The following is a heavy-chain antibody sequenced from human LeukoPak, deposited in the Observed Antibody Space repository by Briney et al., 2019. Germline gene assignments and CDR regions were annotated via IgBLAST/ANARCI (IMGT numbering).Heavy chain of an antibody. CDR3: AKDHDYDILTGYYIYYYGMDV. CDR1: GFTFSSYA. D-gene: IGHD3-9*01. CDR2: MSGSGGST. Sequence: GGSLTLSCAASGFTFSSYAMIWVRQAPGRGLEWVSAMSGSGGSTYYADSVKGRFTISRDNSKNTLYLQMNSLRAEDTAVYYCAKDHDYDILTGYYIYYYGMDVWGQGTTVTVSS. J-gene: IGHJ6*02. V-gene: IGHV3-23*01.